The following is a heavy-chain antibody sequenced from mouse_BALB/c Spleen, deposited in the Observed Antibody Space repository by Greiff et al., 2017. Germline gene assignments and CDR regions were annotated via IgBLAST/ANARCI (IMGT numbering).Heavy chain of an antibody. J-gene: IGHJ1*01. CDR3: ARNYGYWYFDV. Sequence: LVKTGASVKISCKASGYSFTGYYMHWVKQSHGKSLEWIGYISCYNGATSYNQKFKGKATFTVDSSSSTAYMQFNSLTSEDSAVYYCARNYGYWYFDVWGAGTTVTVSS. V-gene: IGHV1S34*01. CDR2: ISCYNGAT. D-gene: IGHD1-1*01. CDR1: GYSFTGYY.